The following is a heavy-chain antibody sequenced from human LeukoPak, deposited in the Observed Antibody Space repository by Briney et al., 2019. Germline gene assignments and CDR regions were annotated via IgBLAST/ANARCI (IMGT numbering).Heavy chain of an antibody. CDR3: AKAASSWLDY. CDR2: IPYDGSNK. Sequence: GGSLRLSCAASGFTFSSYGMHWVRQAPGKGLEWVAVIPYDGSNKYYADSVKGRFTISRDNSKNTLYLQMNSLRAEDTAVYYCAKAASSWLDYWGQGTLVTVSS. CDR1: GFTFSSYG. J-gene: IGHJ4*02. V-gene: IGHV3-30*18. D-gene: IGHD6-13*01.